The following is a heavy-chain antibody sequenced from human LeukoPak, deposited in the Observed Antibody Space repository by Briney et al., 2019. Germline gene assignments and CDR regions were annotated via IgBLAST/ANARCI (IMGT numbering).Heavy chain of an antibody. V-gene: IGHV1-18*01. CDR3: ARDNSVGDTAWWFDP. D-gene: IGHD1-26*01. CDR1: GYTFTDYD. CDR2: VSPYNGNT. Sequence: GASVKVSCKTSGYTFTDYDITWVRQAPGQGLEWMGRVSPYNGNTYYSQRFQGRLSLTRDMSTSTDYMELSSLRSEDTAVYYCARDNSVGDTAWWFDPWGQGTLVTVSS. J-gene: IGHJ5*02.